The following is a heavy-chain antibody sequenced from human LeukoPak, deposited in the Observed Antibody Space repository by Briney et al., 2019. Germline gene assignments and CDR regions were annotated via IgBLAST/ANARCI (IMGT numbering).Heavy chain of an antibody. V-gene: IGHV1-69*01. D-gene: IGHD3-16*01. J-gene: IGHJ4*02. CDR1: GGTFSSYA. Sequence: SVKVSCKASGGTFSSYAISWVRQAPGQGLEWMGGIIPIFGTANYAQKFQGRVTITADESTSTAYMELSSLRSEDTAVYYCARDAVGDWPTGGGYFDYWGQGTLVTVSS. CDR3: ARDAVGDWPTGGGYFDY. CDR2: IIPIFGTA.